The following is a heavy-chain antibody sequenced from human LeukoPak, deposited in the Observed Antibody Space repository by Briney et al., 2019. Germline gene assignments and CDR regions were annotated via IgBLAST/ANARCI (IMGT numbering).Heavy chain of an antibody. V-gene: IGHV3-74*01. CDR3: ARDPSGSYYRSEYYFDY. Sequence: GGSLRLYCAASGFTFSSYWMHWVRQAPGKGLVWVSRINSDGSSTSYADSVKGRFTISRDNAKNTLYLQMNSLRAEDTAVYYCARDPSGSYYRSEYYFDYWGQGTLVTVSS. CDR1: GFTFSSYW. CDR2: INSDGSST. J-gene: IGHJ4*02. D-gene: IGHD1-26*01.